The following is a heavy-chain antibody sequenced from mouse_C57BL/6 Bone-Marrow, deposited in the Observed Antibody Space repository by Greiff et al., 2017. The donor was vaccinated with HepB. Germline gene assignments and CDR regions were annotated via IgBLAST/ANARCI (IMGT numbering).Heavy chain of an antibody. CDR3: TGREAYYYGSSPYYFDY. Sequence: QVQLQQSGAELAKPGASVKLSCKASGYTFTSYWMHWVKQRPGQGLEWIGAIDPETGGTAYNQKFKGKAILTADKSSSTAYMELRSLTSEDSAVYYCTGREAYYYGSSPYYFDYWGQGTTLTVSS. J-gene: IGHJ2*01. CDR1: GYTFTSYW. V-gene: IGHV1-7*01. D-gene: IGHD1-1*01. CDR2: IDPETGGT.